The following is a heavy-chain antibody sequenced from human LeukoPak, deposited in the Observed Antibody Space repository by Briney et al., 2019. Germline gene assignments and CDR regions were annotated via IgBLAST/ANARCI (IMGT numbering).Heavy chain of an antibody. CDR3: TTSNYYCDSNGWY. V-gene: IGHV3-15*07. D-gene: IGHD3-22*01. CDR2: VKSKADGGAT. J-gene: IGHJ4*02. Sequence: NSGGSLRLSCAASGFTFNSAWMNWVRQAPGKGLEWVGRVKSKADGGATDYAAPVEDRFTISRDDSKNTLYLQVNSLEIEDTAVYYCTTSNYYCDSNGWYWGQGTLVTVSS. CDR1: GFTFNSAW.